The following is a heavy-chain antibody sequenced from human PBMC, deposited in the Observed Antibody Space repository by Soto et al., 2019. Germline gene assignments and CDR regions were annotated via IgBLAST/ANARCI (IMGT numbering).Heavy chain of an antibody. J-gene: IGHJ4*02. Sequence: SETLSLTCAVSGGSISSGGYSWSWIRQPPGKGLEWIGYIYHSGSTYYNPSLKSRVTISVDRSKNQFSLKLSSVTAADTAVYYCASVPSSGDIDCWGKGSRVTVSS. CDR2: IYHSGST. CDR1: GGSISSGGYS. V-gene: IGHV4-30-2*01. D-gene: IGHD2-15*01. CDR3: ASVPSSGDIDC.